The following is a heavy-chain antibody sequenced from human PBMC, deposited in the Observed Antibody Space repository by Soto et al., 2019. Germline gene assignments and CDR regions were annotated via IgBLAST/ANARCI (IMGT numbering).Heavy chain of an antibody. CDR3: ARAPATIWGGVYFYFGMHV. CDR2: IYYNGST. CDR1: GGSISSYY. V-gene: IGHV4-59*01. D-gene: IGHD5-12*01. Sequence: SETLSLTCTVSGGSISSYYWSWIRQPPGKGLEWIGYIYYNGSTNYNPSLKSRVTISVDTSKNQFSLKLTSVTAADTAVYYCARAPATIWGGVYFYFGMHVWGQGTTVTVSS. J-gene: IGHJ6*02.